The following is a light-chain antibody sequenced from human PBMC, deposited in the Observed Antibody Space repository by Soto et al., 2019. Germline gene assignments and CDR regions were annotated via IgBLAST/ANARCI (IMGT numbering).Light chain of an antibody. V-gene: IGLV2-14*03. CDR3: SSYTSSSTRV. CDR2: EVS. J-gene: IGLJ1*01. CDR1: SSDVGAYDY. Sequence: QSVLTQPVSVSRSPAQWITISCTGTSSDVGAYDYVSWYQQHADKAPKLMIYEVSNRPSGVSNSFSGYKSVNTATLTISGLQAEDEADYYCSSYTSSSTRVFGTGTKVTVL.